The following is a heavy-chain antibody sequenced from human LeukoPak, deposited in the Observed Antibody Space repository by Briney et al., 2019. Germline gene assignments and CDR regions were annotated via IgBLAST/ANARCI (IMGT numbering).Heavy chain of an antibody. Sequence: ASVKVSCKASGYTFTSYAMNWVRQAPGQGLEWMGWINTNTGNPTYAQGFTGRFVFSLDTSVSTAYLQISSLKAEDTAVYYCARDRRVGATYYYYYMDVWGKGTTVTVSS. V-gene: IGHV7-4-1*02. CDR1: GYTFTSYA. CDR2: INTNTGNP. D-gene: IGHD1-26*01. CDR3: ARDRRVGATYYYYYMDV. J-gene: IGHJ6*03.